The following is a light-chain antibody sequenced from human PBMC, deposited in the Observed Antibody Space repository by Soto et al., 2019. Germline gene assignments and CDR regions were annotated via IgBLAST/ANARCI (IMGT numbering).Light chain of an antibody. J-gene: IGKJ1*01. Sequence: DIQLTQSPSTLSASVGDRVTITCRASQGITGWLAWYQQKPGKAPKLLIYDASSLESGVPSKFSGGGSGTEFTLTISSLQPDDFATYYCQQYYNYWTFGQGTKVDIK. CDR1: QGITGW. CDR3: QQYYNYWT. CDR2: DAS. V-gene: IGKV1-5*01.